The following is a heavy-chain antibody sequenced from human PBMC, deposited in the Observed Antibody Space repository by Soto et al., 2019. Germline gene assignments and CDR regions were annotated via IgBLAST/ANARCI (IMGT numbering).Heavy chain of an antibody. Sequence: EVQLVESGGGLVQPGGSLRLSCAASGFSFSSQWMYWVRQSPGKGPVWVSYIHPDGSRIGYADSVKGRFTISRDNAKNTLYLQMNSLRVEDPAVYYWVKDIRWGRGTLVTVSS. V-gene: IGHV3-74*01. CDR1: GFSFSSQW. CDR3: VKDIR. J-gene: IGHJ4*02. CDR2: IHPDGSRI.